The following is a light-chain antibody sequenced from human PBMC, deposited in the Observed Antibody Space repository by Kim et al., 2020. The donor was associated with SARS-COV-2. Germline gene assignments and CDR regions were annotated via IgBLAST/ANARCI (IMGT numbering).Light chain of an antibody. J-gene: IGLJ2*01. V-gene: IGLV2-23*02. CDR2: GVS. CDR3: CSYAGSSTLV. CDR1: MSDVGSYIL. Sequence: SIPASRPGTMSDVGSYILVSKYTQHPGQPPKLMICGVSERPSGVSNRFSGSKSGNTASLTISGLQAEDEADYYCCSYAGSSTLVFGGGTQLTVL.